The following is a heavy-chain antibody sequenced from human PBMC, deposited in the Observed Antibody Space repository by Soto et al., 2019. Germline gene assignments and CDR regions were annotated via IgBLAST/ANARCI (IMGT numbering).Heavy chain of an antibody. CDR1: GGSISSGGYY. J-gene: IGHJ6*02. CDR3: ARDGYNNYYGMDV. Sequence: SETLSLTCTVSGGSISSGGYYWSWIRQHPGKGLEWIGYIYYSGSTYYNPSLKSRVTISVDTSKNQFSLKLSSVTAADTAVYYCARDGYNNYYGMDVWGQGTTVTVSS. CDR2: IYYSGST. V-gene: IGHV4-31*03.